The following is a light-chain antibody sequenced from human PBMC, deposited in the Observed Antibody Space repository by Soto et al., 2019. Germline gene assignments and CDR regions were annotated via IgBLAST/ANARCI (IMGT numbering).Light chain of an antibody. CDR2: STN. J-gene: IGLJ3*02. Sequence: QTVVTQEPSFSVSPGGTVTLTCGLSSGSVSTSYYPSWYQQIPGQAPRTLIYSTNTRSSGVPDRFSGSILGNKAALTITGAQADDEAEYYCVLYMSSGISVFGGGTKLTVL. V-gene: IGLV8-61*01. CDR1: SGSVSTSYY. CDR3: VLYMSSGISV.